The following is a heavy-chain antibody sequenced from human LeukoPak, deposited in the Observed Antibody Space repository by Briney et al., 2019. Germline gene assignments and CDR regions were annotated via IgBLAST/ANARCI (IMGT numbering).Heavy chain of an antibody. Sequence: GGSLRLSCAASGFTFSSYAMSWVRQAPGKGLEWVSAISGSGGSTYYADSVKGRFTISRDNSKNTLYLQMNSLRAEDTAVYYCAKGTYFDFWSGYFDYWGQGTLVTVSS. V-gene: IGHV3-23*01. D-gene: IGHD3-3*01. CDR2: ISGSGGST. CDR1: GFTFSSYA. J-gene: IGHJ4*02. CDR3: AKGTYFDFWSGYFDY.